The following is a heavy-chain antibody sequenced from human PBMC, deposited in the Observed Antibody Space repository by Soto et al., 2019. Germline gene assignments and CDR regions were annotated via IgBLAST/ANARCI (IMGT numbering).Heavy chain of an antibody. CDR1: GFTFSSYA. Sequence: EVQLLESGGGLVQPGGSLRLSCAASGFTFSSYAMSWVRQAPGKGLEWVSAISGSGGSTYYADSGKGRFTISRDNSKNPLYLQMNSLRAEDTAVYYCAKGRRYSGYGNNWFDPWGQGTLVTVSS. J-gene: IGHJ5*02. CDR3: AKGRRYSGYGNNWFDP. D-gene: IGHD5-12*01. V-gene: IGHV3-23*01. CDR2: ISGSGGST.